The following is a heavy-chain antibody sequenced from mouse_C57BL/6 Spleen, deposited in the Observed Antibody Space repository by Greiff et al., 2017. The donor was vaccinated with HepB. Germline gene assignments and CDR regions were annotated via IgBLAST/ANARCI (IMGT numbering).Heavy chain of an antibody. CDR3: ARNPLITTVVADY. J-gene: IGHJ2*01. Sequence: QVQLQQPGAELVKPGASVKLSCKASGYTFTSYWMHWVKQRPGQGLEWIGMIHPNSGSTNYNEKFKSKATLTVDKSSSTAYMQLSSLTSEDSAVYYWARNPLITTVVADYWGQGTTLTVSS. CDR2: IHPNSGST. CDR1: GYTFTSYW. D-gene: IGHD1-1*01. V-gene: IGHV1-64*01.